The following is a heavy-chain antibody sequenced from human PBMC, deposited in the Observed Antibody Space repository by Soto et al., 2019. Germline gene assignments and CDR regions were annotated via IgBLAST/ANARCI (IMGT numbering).Heavy chain of an antibody. D-gene: IGHD2-8*01. CDR1: GFSIIGYY. CDR2: IYYSGST. Sequence: PSETLSLTCTVSGFSIIGYYWSWIRQPPGKGLEWVGNIYYSGSTNYNPSLKSRVTISVDTSKNQFSLKVSSVTAADTAVYYCARANYFDIWGQGTMVTVSS. V-gene: IGHV4-59*01. CDR3: ARANYFDI. J-gene: IGHJ3*02.